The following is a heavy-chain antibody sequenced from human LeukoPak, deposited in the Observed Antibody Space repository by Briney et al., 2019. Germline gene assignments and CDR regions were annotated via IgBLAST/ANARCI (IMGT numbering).Heavy chain of an antibody. CDR1: GFIFSSYG. CDR2: ISNDESNK. J-gene: IGHJ4*02. D-gene: IGHD5-24*01. Sequence: GGSLRLSCAASGFIFSSYGMHWVRQAPGKGLEWVAVISNDESNKYYADSVKGRFTISRDNSKNTLYLQMNSLRAEDTAVYYCAKGVWMATRTSADYWGQGTLVTVSS. CDR3: AKGVWMATRTSADY. V-gene: IGHV3-30*18.